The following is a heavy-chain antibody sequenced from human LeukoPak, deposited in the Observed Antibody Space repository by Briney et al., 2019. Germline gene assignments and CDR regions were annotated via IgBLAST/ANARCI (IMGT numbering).Heavy chain of an antibody. Sequence: PGGSLRLSCAASGFTFSSYEMNWVRQAPGKGLEWVSYISSSGSTIYYADSVKGRFTISRDNAKNSQYLQMNSLRAEDTAVYYCARTNYDSWSGYYTALDYWGQGTLVTVSS. J-gene: IGHJ4*02. D-gene: IGHD3-3*01. CDR3: ARTNYDSWSGYYTALDY. CDR2: ISSSGSTI. V-gene: IGHV3-48*03. CDR1: GFTFSSYE.